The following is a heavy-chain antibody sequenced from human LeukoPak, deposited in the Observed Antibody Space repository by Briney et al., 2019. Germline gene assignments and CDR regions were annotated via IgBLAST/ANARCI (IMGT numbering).Heavy chain of an antibody. CDR1: GFTFDDFA. D-gene: IGHD2-2*01. CDR3: AREHDLPGVPAAREDY. CDR2: ISSSSSYI. V-gene: IGHV3-21*01. Sequence: PGRSLRLSCAASGFTFDDFAMHWVRQAPGKGLEWVSSISSSSSYIYYADSVKGRFTISRDNAKNSLYLQMNSLRAEDTAVYYCAREHDLPGVPAAREDYWGQGTLVTVSS. J-gene: IGHJ4*02.